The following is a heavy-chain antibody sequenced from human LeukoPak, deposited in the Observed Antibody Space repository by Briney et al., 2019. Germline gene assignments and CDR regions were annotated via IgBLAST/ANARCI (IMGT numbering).Heavy chain of an antibody. CDR2: ISAYNGNT. D-gene: IGHD3-22*01. CDR1: GYTFSSYG. J-gene: IGHJ4*02. V-gene: IGHV1-18*01. Sequence: ASVKVSCKASGYTFSSYGISWVRQAPGQGLEWMGWISAYNGNTDYAQKLQGRVTMITDTSTSTAYMELRSLRSDDTAVYYCARCYYDSSGYFVLYFDYWGQGTLVTVSS. CDR3: ARCYYDSSGYFVLYFDY.